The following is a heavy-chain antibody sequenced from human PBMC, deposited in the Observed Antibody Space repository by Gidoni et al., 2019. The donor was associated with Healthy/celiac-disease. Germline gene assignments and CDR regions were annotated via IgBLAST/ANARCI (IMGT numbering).Heavy chain of an antibody. Sequence: EVQLVESGGGLVQPGGPLRRSCAASGFTFSSYEMNWVRQAPGKGLEWVSYISSSGSTIYYADSVKGRFTISRDNAKNSLYLQMNSLRAEDTAVYYCARLETMVRGAIDYWGQGTLVTVSS. CDR2: ISSSGSTI. D-gene: IGHD3-10*01. CDR3: ARLETMVRGAIDY. J-gene: IGHJ4*02. V-gene: IGHV3-48*03. CDR1: GFTFSSYE.